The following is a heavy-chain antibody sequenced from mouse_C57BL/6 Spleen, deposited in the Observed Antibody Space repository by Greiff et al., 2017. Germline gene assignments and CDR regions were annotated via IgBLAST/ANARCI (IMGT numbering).Heavy chain of an antibody. Sequence: VKLQQPGTELVKPGASVKLSCKASGYTFTSYWMHWVKQRPGQGLEWIGNINPSNGGTNYNEKFKSKATLTVDKSSSTAYMQLSSLTSEDSAVYYCARVFYYGSSYWYFDVWGTGTTVTVSS. CDR2: INPSNGGT. D-gene: IGHD1-1*01. V-gene: IGHV1-53*01. CDR1: GYTFTSYW. J-gene: IGHJ1*03. CDR3: ARVFYYGSSYWYFDV.